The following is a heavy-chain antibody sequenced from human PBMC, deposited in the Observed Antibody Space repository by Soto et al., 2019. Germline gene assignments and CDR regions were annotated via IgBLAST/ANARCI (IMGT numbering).Heavy chain of an antibody. CDR2: ISSSGYI. Sequence: EVQLVESGGGLVKPGGSLRLSCAASGFNFNSYTIHWVRQAPGKRLEWLSSISSSGYIFSTDSVRGRFTISRDNAKNSVYLQINSRRAEDTAVYCCARDCSGGSCYPGRDGWGQGTTVTVSS. CDR3: ARDCSGGSCYPGRDG. CDR1: GFNFNSYT. D-gene: IGHD2-15*01. J-gene: IGHJ6*02. V-gene: IGHV3-21*01.